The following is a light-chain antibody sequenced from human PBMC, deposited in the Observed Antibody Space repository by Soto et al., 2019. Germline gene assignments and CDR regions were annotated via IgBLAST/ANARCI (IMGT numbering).Light chain of an antibody. V-gene: IGKV1-39*01. J-gene: IGKJ1*01. CDR3: QQSFSSSWT. CDR1: QSISNY. Sequence: DIQMTQSPSSLSASVGDRVTITCRASQSISNYLNWYQQKPGKAPKFLIYAASSLQSGVPSRFSGSGSGTDFTLTISRLQREDFATYFCQQSFSSSWTFGPGTKVEI. CDR2: AAS.